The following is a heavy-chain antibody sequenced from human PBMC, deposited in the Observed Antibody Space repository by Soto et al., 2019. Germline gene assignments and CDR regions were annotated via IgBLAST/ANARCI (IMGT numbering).Heavy chain of an antibody. CDR1: GFTLSSYG. Sequence: QVQLVESGGGVVQPGSSLRLSCAASGFTLSSYGMHWVRQAPGKGLEWVAVISYDGRNNYYADSVKGRFTISRDNSKNTLYLEMNSLRAEDKVVYYCAKGGSISARYFDYWGQGTLATVSS. CDR3: AKGGSISARYFDY. J-gene: IGHJ4*02. D-gene: IGHD6-6*01. CDR2: ISYDGRNN. V-gene: IGHV3-30*18.